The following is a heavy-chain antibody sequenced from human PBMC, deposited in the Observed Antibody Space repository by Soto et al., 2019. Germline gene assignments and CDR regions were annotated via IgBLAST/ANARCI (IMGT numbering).Heavy chain of an antibody. CDR1: GYTFTNYH. CDR3: ARISNSLPDY. Sequence: GASVKVSCKASGYTFTNYHIHWVRQAPGQGLERMGIINPGRGSTTYAHKFQGRVTMTRDTSTSTVYMELDSLRSDDTAVYFCARISNSLPDYWGQGTLVTVPS. J-gene: IGHJ4*02. CDR2: INPGRGST. V-gene: IGHV1-46*01. D-gene: IGHD1-1*01.